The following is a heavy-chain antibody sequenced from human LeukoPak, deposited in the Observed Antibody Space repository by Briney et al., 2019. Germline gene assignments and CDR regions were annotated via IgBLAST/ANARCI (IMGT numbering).Heavy chain of an antibody. CDR2: IKQDGSEK. J-gene: IGHJ3*02. D-gene: IGHD3-9*01. Sequence: GGSLRLSCAASGFTFSSYWMSWVRQAPGKGLEWVANIKQDGSEKYYVDSVKGRFTISRDNSKNTLYLQMNSLRAEDTAVYYCATALNVLRYFDWLSGWRGDAFDIWGQGTMVTVSS. CDR3: ATALNVLRYFDWLSGWRGDAFDI. V-gene: IGHV3-7*01. CDR1: GFTFSSYW.